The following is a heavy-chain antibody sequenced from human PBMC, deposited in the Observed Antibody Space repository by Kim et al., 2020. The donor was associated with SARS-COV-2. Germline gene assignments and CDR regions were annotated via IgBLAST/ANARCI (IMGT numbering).Heavy chain of an antibody. D-gene: IGHD3-3*01. J-gene: IGHJ4*02. V-gene: IGHV4-31*02. Sequence: LKSRVTISVDTSKNQFSLKLSSVTAADTAVYYCARAESGIFGVVSNFDYWGQGTLVTVSS. CDR3: ARAESGIFGVVSNFDY.